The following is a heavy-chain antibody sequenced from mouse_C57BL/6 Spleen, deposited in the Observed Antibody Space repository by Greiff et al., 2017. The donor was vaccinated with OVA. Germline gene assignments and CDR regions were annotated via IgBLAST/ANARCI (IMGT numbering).Heavy chain of an antibody. Sequence: VQLQQSGAELVRPGASVKLSCTASGFNIKDDYMHWVKQRPEQGLEWIGWIDPENGDTEYASKFQGKATITADTSSNTAYLQLSSLTSEDTAVYYCTTPWAWFAYWGQGTLVTVSA. J-gene: IGHJ3*01. CDR1: GFNIKDDY. CDR2: IDPENGDT. CDR3: TTPWAWFAY. D-gene: IGHD4-1*01. V-gene: IGHV14-4*01.